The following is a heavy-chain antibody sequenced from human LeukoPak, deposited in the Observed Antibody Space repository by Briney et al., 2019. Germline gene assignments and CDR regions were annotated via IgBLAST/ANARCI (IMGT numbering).Heavy chain of an antibody. CDR1: GFIFSDYY. CDR3: ARGKTGSYYSRSYYMDV. CDR2: ISSSGITI. Sequence: GGSLRLSCAASGFIFSDYYMSWLRQAPGKGLEWVSYISSSGITIYYAYSVKGRSTISSDNAKNSLYLQLHSLRAEDTAVYYCARGKTGSYYSRSYYMDVWGKGTTVTISS. J-gene: IGHJ6*03. V-gene: IGHV3-11*01. D-gene: IGHD3-10*01.